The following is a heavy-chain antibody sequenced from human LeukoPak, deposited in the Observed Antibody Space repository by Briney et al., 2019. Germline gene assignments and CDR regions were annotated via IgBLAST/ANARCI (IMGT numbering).Heavy chain of an antibody. CDR1: GGAISSSSYY. CDR2: IYYSGST. J-gene: IGHJ4*02. Sequence: SETLSFTCTVSGGAISSSSYYWGWIRQPPGKGLEWIGSIYYSGSTYYNPSLKSRVTISVDTSKNQFSLKLSSATAADTAVYYCASEFRITMTVVVISYWGQGTLVTVSS. V-gene: IGHV4-39*01. CDR3: ASEFRITMTVVVISY. D-gene: IGHD3-22*01.